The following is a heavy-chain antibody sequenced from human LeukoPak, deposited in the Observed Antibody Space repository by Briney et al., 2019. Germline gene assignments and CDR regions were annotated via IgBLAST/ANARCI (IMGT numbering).Heavy chain of an antibody. V-gene: IGHV3-30*04. CDR2: ISYDGSNK. Sequence: PGGSLRLSCAASGFTFSSYAMHWVRQAPGKGLEWVAVISYDGSNKYYADSVKGRFTISRDNSKNTLYLQMTSLRAEDTAVYYCRGTIVVVPAASYYYYYMDVWGKGTTVTVSS. CDR1: GFTFSSYA. D-gene: IGHD2-2*01. J-gene: IGHJ6*03. CDR3: RGTIVVVPAASYYYYYMDV.